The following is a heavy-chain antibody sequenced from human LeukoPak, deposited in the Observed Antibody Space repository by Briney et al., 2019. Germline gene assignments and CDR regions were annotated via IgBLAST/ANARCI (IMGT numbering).Heavy chain of an antibody. V-gene: IGHV4-61*09. Sequence: PSETLSLTCGVSSGSISSGSSYWNWIRQPAGKGLEWIGHIYTSGSTHYNPSLKSRATISVDTSKNQFSLKLSSVTAADTAVYYCARGFGGWPDYYFDYWGQGTLVTVSS. D-gene: IGHD6-19*01. CDR3: ARGFGGWPDYYFDY. CDR1: SGSISSGSSY. CDR2: IYTSGST. J-gene: IGHJ4*02.